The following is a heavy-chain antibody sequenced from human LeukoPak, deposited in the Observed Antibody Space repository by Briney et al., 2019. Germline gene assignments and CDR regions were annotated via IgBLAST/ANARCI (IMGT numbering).Heavy chain of an antibody. D-gene: IGHD4-11*01. CDR3: ATWSDNDYWRPNAFDF. J-gene: IGHJ3*01. CDR2: FDPEDGET. CDR1: RYTLPELS. V-gene: IGHV1-24*01. Sequence: ASVKVSCKVSRYTLPELSMHWVRQAPGKGLRWMEGFDPEDGETIYAQKFQGRVTMTEDTSTDTAYMELRSLKSEDTAVYYCATWSDNDYWRPNAFDFWGQGTMVTVSS.